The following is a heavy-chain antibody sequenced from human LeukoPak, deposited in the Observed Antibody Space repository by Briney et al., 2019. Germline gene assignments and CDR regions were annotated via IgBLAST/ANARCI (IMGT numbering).Heavy chain of an antibody. V-gene: IGHV3-48*04. D-gene: IGHD4-23*01. CDR2: ISGDSSSI. Sequence: GGSLRLSCAASGFTFSSYWMHWVRQAPGKGLVWVSYISGDSSSISYADSVQGRFTVSRDNAKISLYLQMNGLRAEDTAVYYCARGGYYGGDDYWGQGTLVTVSS. J-gene: IGHJ4*02. CDR1: GFTFSSYW. CDR3: ARGGYYGGDDY.